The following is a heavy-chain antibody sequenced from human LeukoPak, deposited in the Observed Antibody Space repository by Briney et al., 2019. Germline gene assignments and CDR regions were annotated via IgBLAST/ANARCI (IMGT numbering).Heavy chain of an antibody. CDR3: ARVARTGLAYYYGMDV. CDR2: INPNSGGT. J-gene: IGHJ6*02. CDR1: GYTFTGYY. V-gene: IGHV1-2*02. Sequence: ASVTVSCKASGYTFTGYYMHWVRQAPGQGLEWMGWINPNSGGTNYAQKFQGRVTMTRDTSISTAYMELSRLRSDDTAVYYCARVARTGLAYYYGMDVWGQGTTVTVSS. D-gene: IGHD1-14*01.